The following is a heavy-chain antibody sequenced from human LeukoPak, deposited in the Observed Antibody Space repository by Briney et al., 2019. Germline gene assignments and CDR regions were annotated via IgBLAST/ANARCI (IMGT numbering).Heavy chain of an antibody. CDR2: IYYSGST. V-gene: IGHV4-39*07. J-gene: IGHJ4*02. Sequence: SETLSLTCTVSGGSISSSSYYWGWIRQPPGKGLEWIGSIYYSGSTYYNPSLKSRVTISVDTSKNQSSLKLSSVTAADTALYYCARENGYRYDYWGQGTLVTVSS. D-gene: IGHD5-18*01. CDR3: ARENGYRYDY. CDR1: GGSISSSSYY.